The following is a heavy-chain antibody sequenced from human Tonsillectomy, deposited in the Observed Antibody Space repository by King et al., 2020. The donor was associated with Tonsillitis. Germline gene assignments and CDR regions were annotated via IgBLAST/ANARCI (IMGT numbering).Heavy chain of an antibody. J-gene: IGHJ2*01. V-gene: IGHV4-59*01. D-gene: IGHD3-10*01. CDR1: GGSISSFY. CDR3: AKDYYSIRWYFDL. Sequence: QLQESGPGLVKPSETLSLICTVSGGSISSFYWSWIRQPPGKGLEWIGYIDYSGSTNYNPSLKSRVTISVDTSKNQLSLKLSSVTAADTAVYYCAKDYYSIRWYFDLWGRGTLVTVSS. CDR2: IDYSGST.